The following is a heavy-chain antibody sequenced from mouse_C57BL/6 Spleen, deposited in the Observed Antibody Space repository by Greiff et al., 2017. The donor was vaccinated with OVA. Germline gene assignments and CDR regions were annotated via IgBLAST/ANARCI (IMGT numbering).Heavy chain of an antibody. V-gene: IGHV1-64*01. CDR3: ARYRAITTVVATEALDY. Sequence: VQLQQPGAELVKPGASVKLSCKASGYTFTSYWMHWVKQRPGQGLEWIGMIHPNSGSTNYNEKFKSKATLTVDKSSSTAYMQLSSLTSEDSAVYYCARYRAITTVVATEALDYWGQGTTLTVSS. CDR2: IHPNSGST. CDR1: GYTFTSYW. J-gene: IGHJ2*01. D-gene: IGHD1-1*01.